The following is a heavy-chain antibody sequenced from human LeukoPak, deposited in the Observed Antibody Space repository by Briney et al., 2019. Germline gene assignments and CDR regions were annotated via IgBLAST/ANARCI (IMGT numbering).Heavy chain of an antibody. Sequence: PGGSLRLSCAASGFTFSNYWMHWVRQAPGKGLVWVSRINSDGINTSYADSVKGRFTISRDNAKNTLNLQMNSLRAEDTAVYYCAKAVVIVPTATPFDYWGQGTLVTVSS. CDR2: INSDGINT. V-gene: IGHV3-74*01. J-gene: IGHJ4*02. CDR1: GFTFSNYW. CDR3: AKAVVIVPTATPFDY. D-gene: IGHD2-2*01.